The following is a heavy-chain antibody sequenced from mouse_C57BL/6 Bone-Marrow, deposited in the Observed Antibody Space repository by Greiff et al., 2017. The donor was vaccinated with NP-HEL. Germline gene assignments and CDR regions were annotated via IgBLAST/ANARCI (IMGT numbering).Heavy chain of an antibody. D-gene: IGHD1-1*01. V-gene: IGHV1-82*01. CDR3: ARMGYGSFDD. CDR1: GYAFSSSW. Sequence: VQLQQSGPELVKPGASVKISCKASGYAFSSSWMNWVKQRPGKGLEWIGRIYPGDGDTNYNGKFKGKATLTADKSSSTAYMQLSSLTSEDSAVYFCARMGYGSFDDWGQGTTLTVSS. J-gene: IGHJ2*01. CDR2: IYPGDGDT.